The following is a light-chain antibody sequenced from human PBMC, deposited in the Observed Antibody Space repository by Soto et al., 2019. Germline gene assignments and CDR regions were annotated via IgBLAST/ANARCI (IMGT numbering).Light chain of an antibody. CDR1: QSVSGSY. CDR3: QQYGSSPPYT. Sequence: EMVLTQSPGTLSLSPGERATLSCRASQSVSGSYLAWYQQKPGQAPRLLIYGASSRAAGIPDRFSGSGSGADFTLSISRLEPEDSAVYYCQQYGSSPPYTFGQGTKLEIE. J-gene: IGKJ2*01. CDR2: GAS. V-gene: IGKV3-20*01.